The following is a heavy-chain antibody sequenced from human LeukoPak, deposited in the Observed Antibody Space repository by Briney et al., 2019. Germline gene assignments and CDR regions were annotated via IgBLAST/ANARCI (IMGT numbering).Heavy chain of an antibody. CDR2: ISYDGSNK. V-gene: IGHV3-30*04. D-gene: IGHD5-12*01. Sequence: PGGSLRLSCAASGFTFSSYAMHWVRQAPGKGLEWVAVISYDGSNKYYADSVKGRFTISRDNSKNTLYLQMNSLRAEDTAVYYCARDRLYSDIVATIAPDAFDIWGQGTMVTVSS. J-gene: IGHJ3*02. CDR1: GFTFSSYA. CDR3: ARDRLYSDIVATIAPDAFDI.